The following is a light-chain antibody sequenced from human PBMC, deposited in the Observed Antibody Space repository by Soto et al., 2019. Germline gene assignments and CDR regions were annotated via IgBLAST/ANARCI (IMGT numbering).Light chain of an antibody. V-gene: IGKV3-20*01. Sequence: EIVLTQSPGTLSLSPGERATLSCRASQSVSSNYLAWYQHKPGQTPRLLLYGASSRATGIPDRFSGSGSGTDFTLTISILEPEDFAVYYCQQFDRSPYTFAQGTKLEI. CDR3: QQFDRSPYT. CDR1: QSVSSNY. J-gene: IGKJ2*01. CDR2: GAS.